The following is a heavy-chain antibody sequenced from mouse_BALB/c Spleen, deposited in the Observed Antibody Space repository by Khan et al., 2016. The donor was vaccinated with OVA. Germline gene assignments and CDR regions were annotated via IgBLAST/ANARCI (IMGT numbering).Heavy chain of an antibody. Sequence: EVQLQESGPGLVKPSQSLSLTCTVNGYSITSNYAWNWIRQFPGNKLEWMGYISYSGSTNYNQSLKSRLSITRDTSKNQFFLLLHSVTTEDSASYYCARRNYYGYALDYWGQGTSVTVAS. CDR1: GYSITSNYA. CDR3: ARRNYYGYALDY. D-gene: IGHD1-1*01. J-gene: IGHJ4*01. V-gene: IGHV3-2*02. CDR2: ISYSGST.